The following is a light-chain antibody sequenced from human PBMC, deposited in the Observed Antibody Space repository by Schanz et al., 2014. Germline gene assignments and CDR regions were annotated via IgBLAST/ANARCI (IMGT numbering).Light chain of an antibody. CDR1: SSDVGGYNY. CDR3: SSYAGRNNFV. V-gene: IGLV2-14*01. CDR2: DVS. Sequence: QSALTQPASVSGSPGQSITISCTGTSSDVGGYNYVSWYQQHPGKAPKLMIYDVSNRPSGVSNRFSGSKSGNMASLTISGLQAEDEADYYCSSYAGRNNFVFGTGTKLTVL. J-gene: IGLJ1*01.